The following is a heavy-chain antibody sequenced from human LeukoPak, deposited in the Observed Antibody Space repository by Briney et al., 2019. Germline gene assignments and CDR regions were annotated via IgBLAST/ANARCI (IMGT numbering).Heavy chain of an antibody. J-gene: IGHJ3*02. CDR1: GGSISSSSYY. CDR3: AEYQLLSGAFDI. CDR2: IYYSGST. V-gene: IGHV4-39*07. D-gene: IGHD2/OR15-2a*01. Sequence: SETLSLTCTVSGGSISSSSYYWGWIRQPPGKGLEWIGSIYYSGSTYYNPSLNSRVTISVDTSKNQFSLRLSSVTAADTAFYYCAEYQLLSGAFDIWGQGTMVTVSS.